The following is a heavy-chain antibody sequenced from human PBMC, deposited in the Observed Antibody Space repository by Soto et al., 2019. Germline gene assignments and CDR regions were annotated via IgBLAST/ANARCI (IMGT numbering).Heavy chain of an antibody. CDR3: ARLDLRIHVWGMDV. CDR1: GVSVTSGSYF. CDR2: IYYSGTTNYNPT. V-gene: IGHV4-61*01. J-gene: IGHJ6*02. D-gene: IGHD5-18*01. Sequence: PETLSLTCTVSGVSVTSGSYFWSWIRQPPGKGLEWIGYIYYSGTTNYNPTNYNPSLKSRVTMSVDTSKNQFSLKLSSVTAADTAVYYCARLDLRIHVWGMDVWGQGTTVTVSS.